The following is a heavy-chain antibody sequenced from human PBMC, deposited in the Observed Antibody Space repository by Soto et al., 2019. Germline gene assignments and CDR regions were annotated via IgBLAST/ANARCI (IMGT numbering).Heavy chain of an antibody. J-gene: IGHJ4*02. V-gene: IGHV3-48*03. CDR2: ISGSGNTI. CDR1: GFTLSSYE. D-gene: IGHD1-26*01. Sequence: EVQLVESGGGLVQPGGSLRLSCAASGFTLSSYEMNWVRQAPGKGLEWVSYISGSGNTIYHADSVKGRFTISRDNTKNSLYLQMSSLRAEDTAVYYCAIEGGSYHFDYWGQGTLVTVSS. CDR3: AIEGGSYHFDY.